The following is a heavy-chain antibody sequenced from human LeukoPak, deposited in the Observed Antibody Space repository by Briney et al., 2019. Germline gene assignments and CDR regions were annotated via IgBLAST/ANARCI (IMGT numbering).Heavy chain of an antibody. J-gene: IGHJ4*02. CDR2: IKQDGSEK. CDR3: ASYHDYGSS. Sequence: GGSLRLSCAASGFTFSSYWMSWVRQAPGKGLEWVANIKQDGSEKYYVDSVKGRFTISRDNSKNTLYLQMNSLRAEDTAVYYCASYHDYGSSWGQGTLVTVSS. V-gene: IGHV3-7*01. CDR1: GFTFSSYW. D-gene: IGHD4-17*01.